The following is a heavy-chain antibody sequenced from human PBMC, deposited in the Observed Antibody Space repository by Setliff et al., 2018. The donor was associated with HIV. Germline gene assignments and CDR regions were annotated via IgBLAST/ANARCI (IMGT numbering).Heavy chain of an antibody. Sequence: GESLKISCKGSGYSFSSYWIGWVRQMPGRGLEWMGIIYPGDSDTRYNPSFQGQVTISADKSISTAYLQWSSLKASETAMYYCARVPSQRVESSGWYIWFDPWGQGTLVTVSS. CDR1: GYSFSSYW. CDR2: IYPGDSDT. J-gene: IGHJ5*02. CDR3: ARVPSQRVESSGWYIWFDP. V-gene: IGHV5-51*01. D-gene: IGHD6-19*01.